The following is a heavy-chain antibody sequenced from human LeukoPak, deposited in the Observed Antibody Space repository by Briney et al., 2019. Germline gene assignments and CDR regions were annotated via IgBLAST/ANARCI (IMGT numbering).Heavy chain of an antibody. J-gene: IGHJ6*03. CDR1: GFTFDDYA. D-gene: IGHD2-15*01. CDR2: ISWNSGSI. CDR3: AKSLFSSSYYYYMDV. V-gene: IGHV3-9*01. Sequence: PGGSLRLSCAASGFTFDDYAIHWVRQAPGKGLEWVSGISWNSGSIGYADSVKGRFTISRDNSKNTLYLHMNSLRAEDTAVYYCAKSLFSSSYYYYMDVWGKGTTVTISS.